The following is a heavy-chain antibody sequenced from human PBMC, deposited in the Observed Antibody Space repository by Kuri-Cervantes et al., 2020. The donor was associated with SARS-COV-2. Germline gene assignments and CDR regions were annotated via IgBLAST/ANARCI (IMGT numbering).Heavy chain of an antibody. CDR1: GGSISSGNYY. Sequence: LRLSCSVSGGSISSGNYYWSWIRQPAGKGLEWIGRLNNRGSTNYNPSLTSRVTMSVDTSKNQFSLNLSSVTAADTAVYYCARQSSTRRYYDFWTGDKDVWGKGTTVT. V-gene: IGHV4-61*02. CDR2: LNNRGST. J-gene: IGHJ6*03. D-gene: IGHD3-3*01. CDR3: ARQSSTRRYYDFWTGDKDV.